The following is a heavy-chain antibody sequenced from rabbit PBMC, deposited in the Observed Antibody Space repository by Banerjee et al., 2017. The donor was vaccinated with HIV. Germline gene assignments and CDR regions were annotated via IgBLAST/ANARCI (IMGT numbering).Heavy chain of an antibody. CDR1: GFTLSSYYM. CDR3: ARNYVNAFDP. CDR2: IDSSDGDT. V-gene: IGHV1S45*01. Sequence: QEHLKESGGGLVQPGGSLKLSCTASGFTLSSYYMTWVRQAPGKGLEWIACIDSSDGDTDYANWPTGRFTISKTSSTTVTLQMTGLTAADTATYFCARNYVNAFDPWGPGTLVTVS. D-gene: IGHD1-1*01. J-gene: IGHJ2*01.